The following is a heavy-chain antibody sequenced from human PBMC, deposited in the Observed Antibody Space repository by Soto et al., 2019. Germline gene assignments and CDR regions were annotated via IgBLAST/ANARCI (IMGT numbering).Heavy chain of an antibody. Sequence: SETLSLTCTFSGGSVSSGSYYWSWIRQPPGKGLEWIGYIYYSGSTNYNPSLKSRVTISVDTSKNQFSLKLSSVTAADTAVYYCAREMVDGYYYYGMDVWGQGTTVTVSS. J-gene: IGHJ6*02. CDR3: AREMVDGYYYYGMDV. V-gene: IGHV4-61*01. D-gene: IGHD2-8*01. CDR1: GGSVSSGSYY. CDR2: IYYSGST.